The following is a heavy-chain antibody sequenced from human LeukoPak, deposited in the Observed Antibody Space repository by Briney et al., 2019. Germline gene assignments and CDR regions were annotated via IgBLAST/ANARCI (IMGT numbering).Heavy chain of an antibody. CDR3: ASLGYCSSTSCYGEERENVY. J-gene: IGHJ4*02. CDR2: IKPNSGGT. D-gene: IGHD2-2*01. V-gene: IGHV1-2*02. Sequence: ASVKVSCKASGYTFTGYYMHWVRQAPGQGLEWMGWIKPNSGGTNYAQKVQGRVTMTRDTSISTAYMELSRLRSDDTAVYYCASLGYCSSTSCYGEERENVYWGQGTLVTVSS. CDR1: GYTFTGYY.